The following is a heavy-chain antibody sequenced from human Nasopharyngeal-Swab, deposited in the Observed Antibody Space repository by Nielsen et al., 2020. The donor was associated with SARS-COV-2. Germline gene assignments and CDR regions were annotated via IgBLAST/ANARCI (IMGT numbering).Heavy chain of an antibody. V-gene: IGHV3-11*01. D-gene: IGHD2-2*01. CDR1: GFTFGDYY. Sequence: GESLKISCAASGFTFGDYYMSWIRQAPGKGLEWVSYISSSGSTIYYADSVKGRFTISRDNAKNSLYLQMNSLRAEDTAVYYCARDGVSRDIVVVPAASNWFDPWGQGTLVTVSS. CDR3: ARDGVSRDIVVVPAASNWFDP. J-gene: IGHJ5*02. CDR2: ISSSGSTI.